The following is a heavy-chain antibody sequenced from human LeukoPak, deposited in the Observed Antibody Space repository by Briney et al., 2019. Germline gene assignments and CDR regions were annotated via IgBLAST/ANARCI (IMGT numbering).Heavy chain of an antibody. CDR3: ARTRGYYFDY. V-gene: IGHV1-46*01. CDR1: GYSFTNYY. CDR2: INPSGGST. J-gene: IGHJ4*02. Sequence: SVKVSCKASGYSFTNYYMHWVRQAPGQGLEWMGMINPSGGSTTYAQKFQGRVTMTRDMSTSTVYMELSSLTSEDTAVYYCARTRGYYFDYWGQGTLVTVSS.